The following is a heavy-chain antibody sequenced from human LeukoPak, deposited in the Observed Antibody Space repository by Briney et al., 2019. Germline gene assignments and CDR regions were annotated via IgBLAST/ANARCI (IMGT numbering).Heavy chain of an antibody. CDR1: GFSVSSNY. D-gene: IGHD5-12*01. V-gene: IGHV3-23*01. CDR2: ISGSGGST. Sequence: GGSLRLSCAASGFSVSSNYMSWVRQAPGKGLEWVSAISGSGGSTYYADSVKGRFTISRDNSKNTLYLQMNSLRAEDTAVYYCAKDPSGLWYFDYWGQGTLVTVSS. CDR3: AKDPSGLWYFDY. J-gene: IGHJ4*02.